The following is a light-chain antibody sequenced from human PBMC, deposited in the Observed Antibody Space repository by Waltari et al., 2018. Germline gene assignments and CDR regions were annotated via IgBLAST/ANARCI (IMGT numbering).Light chain of an antibody. CDR2: GAS. J-gene: IGKJ1*01. CDR3: QQYNNWPRT. CDR1: QNVGSS. V-gene: IGKV3-15*01. Sequence: EVVMTQSPVTLSVSPGERATLSCRASQNVGSSLAWYHQKPGQAPSLLVYGASTRATGIPDRISGSGSGTEFTLTISSLQSEDFAVYYCQQYNNWPRTFGQGTKVEIK.